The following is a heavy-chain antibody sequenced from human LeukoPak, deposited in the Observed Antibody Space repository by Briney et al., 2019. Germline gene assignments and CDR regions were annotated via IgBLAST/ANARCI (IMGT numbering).Heavy chain of an antibody. CDR3: ARVIYDSSGYYPDTLDAFDI. V-gene: IGHV4-30-2*01. J-gene: IGHJ3*02. D-gene: IGHD3-22*01. CDR2: IYHSGST. Sequence: PSQTLSLTCAVSGGSISSGGYSWSWIRQPPGKGLEWIGYIYHSGSTYYNPSLKSRVTIPVDRSKNQFSLKLSSVTAADTAVYYCARVIYDSSGYYPDTLDAFDIWGQGTMVTVSS. CDR1: GGSISSGGYS.